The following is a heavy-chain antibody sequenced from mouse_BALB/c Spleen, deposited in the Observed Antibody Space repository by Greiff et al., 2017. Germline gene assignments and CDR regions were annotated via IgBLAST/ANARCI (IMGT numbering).Heavy chain of an antibody. Sequence: EVKLLESGPGLVKPSQSLSLTCTVTGYSITSDYAWNWIRQFPGNKLEWMGYISYSGSTSYNPSLKSRISITRDTSKNQFFLQLNSVTTEDTATYYCAREGLYGFDYWGQGTTLTVSS. D-gene: IGHD1-1*01. CDR1: GYSITSDYA. J-gene: IGHJ2*01. CDR2: ISYSGST. V-gene: IGHV3-2*02. CDR3: AREGLYGFDY.